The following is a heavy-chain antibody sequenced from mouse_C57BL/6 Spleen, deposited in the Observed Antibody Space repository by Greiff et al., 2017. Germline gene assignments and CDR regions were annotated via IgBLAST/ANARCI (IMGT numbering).Heavy chain of an antibody. CDR2: IYPSDSET. CDR3: AREGSYDYDLDY. Sequence: VQLQQPGAELVRPGSSVKLSCKASGYTFTSYWMDWVKQRPGQGLEWIGNIYPSDSETHYNQKFKDKATLTVDKSSSTAYMQLSSLTSEDSAVYYCAREGSYDYDLDYWGQGTTLTVSS. CDR1: GYTFTSYW. J-gene: IGHJ2*01. V-gene: IGHV1-61*01. D-gene: IGHD2-4*01.